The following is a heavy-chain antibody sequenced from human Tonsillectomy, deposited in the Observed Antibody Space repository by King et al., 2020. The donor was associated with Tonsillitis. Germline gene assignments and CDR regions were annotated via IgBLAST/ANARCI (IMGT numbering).Heavy chain of an antibody. Sequence: VQLVESGGGVVQPGRSLRLSCAASGFTFSPYGMHWVRQAPGKGLEWVAVISYAGSNKYYADSVKGRFTISRENSKNKLYLQMNSLRAEDTAVYYCAEGGGPSYVFRSGTPIYDYNGMDVWGQGTTVTVSS. CDR3: AEGGGPSYVFRSGTPIYDYNGMDV. D-gene: IGHD3-3*01. J-gene: IGHJ6*02. CDR1: GFTFSPYG. V-gene: IGHV3-30*18. CDR2: ISYAGSNK.